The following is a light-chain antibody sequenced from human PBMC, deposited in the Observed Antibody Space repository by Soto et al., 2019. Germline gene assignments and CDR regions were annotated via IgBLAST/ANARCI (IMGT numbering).Light chain of an antibody. CDR3: QHYNSYSEA. CDR1: QSVSSN. V-gene: IGKV3-15*01. J-gene: IGKJ1*01. Sequence: EIAMTQSPATLSVSPGERATLSCRASQSVSSNLAWYQQKPGQAPRLLIYGASTRATGSPARFSGSGSGTEFTPTISSLQPDDFATYYCQHYNSYSEAFGQGTKVDIK. CDR2: GAS.